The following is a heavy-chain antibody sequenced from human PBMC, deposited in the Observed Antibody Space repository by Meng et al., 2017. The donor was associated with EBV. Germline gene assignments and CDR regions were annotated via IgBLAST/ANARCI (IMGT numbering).Heavy chain of an antibody. J-gene: IGHJ4*02. D-gene: IGHD6-6*01. V-gene: IGHV2-5*02. CDR1: GFSFSLAGVG. CDR2: IYWDDDK. Sequence: LTGFGPPMCKPNLTLSVTCTFFGFSFSLAGVGVGWIRQPPGKALEWLALIYWDDDKRYSPSLKSRLTITKDTSKNQVVLTMTNMDPVDAATYYCAHIIAARPFDYWGQGTLVTVSS. CDR3: AHIIAARPFDY.